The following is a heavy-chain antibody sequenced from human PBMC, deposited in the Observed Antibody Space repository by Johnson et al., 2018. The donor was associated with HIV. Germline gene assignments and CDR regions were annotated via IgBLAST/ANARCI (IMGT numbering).Heavy chain of an antibody. Sequence: QVQLVESGGGVVQPGGSLRLSCAASGFTFSNYGLHWVRQAPGKGLEWVSVISGSGGSTYYADSVKGRFTISRDNSKNTLYLQMRSLRAEDTAVYYCAKDRGTAMDNDAFDIWGQGTMVTVSS. CDR3: AKDRGTAMDNDAFDI. CDR2: ISGSGGST. J-gene: IGHJ3*02. D-gene: IGHD5-18*01. CDR1: GFTFSNYG. V-gene: IGHV3-NL1*01.